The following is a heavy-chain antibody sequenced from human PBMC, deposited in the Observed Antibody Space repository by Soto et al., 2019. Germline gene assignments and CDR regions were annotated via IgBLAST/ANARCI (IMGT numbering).Heavy chain of an antibody. J-gene: IGHJ4*02. CDR3: ARDLGRIYFDY. V-gene: IGHV3-48*03. CDR2: ISSSGSTI. D-gene: IGHD7-27*01. Sequence: GGSLRLSCAASGFTFSSYEMNWVRQAPGKGLEWVSYISSSGSTIYYADSVKGRFTISRDNAKNSLYLQMNSLRAEDTAVYYCARDLGRIYFDYWGQGTLVTVSS. CDR1: GFTFSSYE.